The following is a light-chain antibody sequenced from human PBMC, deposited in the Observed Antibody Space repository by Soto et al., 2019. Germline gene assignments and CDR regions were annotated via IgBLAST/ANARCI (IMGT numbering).Light chain of an antibody. CDR3: QQANRFPYT. CDR2: TAS. V-gene: IGKV1-12*01. CDR1: QDISTW. J-gene: IGKJ2*01. Sequence: IQMTQSPSFVSASVGDRVTITCRASQDISTWLAWYQQKPGRAPNLLIYTASTLQSGVPSRFSGSGSGTDFTLTISSLQPEDFATYYCQQANRFPYTFGQGTKLEIK.